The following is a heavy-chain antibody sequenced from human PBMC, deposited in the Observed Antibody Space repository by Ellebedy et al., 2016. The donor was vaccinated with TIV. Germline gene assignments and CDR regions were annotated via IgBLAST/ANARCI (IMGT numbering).Heavy chain of an antibody. J-gene: IGHJ4*02. CDR3: AKGGGIDY. CDR1: GFTFSSYG. Sequence: GGSLRLXXAASGFTFSSYGMHWVRQAPGKGLEWVAVISYDGSNNYYADSVKGRFTISRDNSKNTLYLQMNSLRAEDTAVYYCAKGGGIDYWGQGTLVTVSS. CDR2: ISYDGSNN. V-gene: IGHV3-30*18. D-gene: IGHD2-15*01.